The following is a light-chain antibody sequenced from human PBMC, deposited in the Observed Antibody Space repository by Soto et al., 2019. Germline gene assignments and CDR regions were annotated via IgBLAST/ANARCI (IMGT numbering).Light chain of an antibody. CDR3: LLYYGGAQVL. Sequence: QAVVTQEPSLTVSPGGTGTLTCASSAGAVTSAYYPNWFQQIPGQAPRALIYSTNNKHPWTPARFSGSLLGGKAALTLSGAQTEDEADYYCLLYYGGAQVLFGGGTKLTVL. CDR1: AGAVTSAYY. V-gene: IGLV7-43*01. J-gene: IGLJ2*01. CDR2: STN.